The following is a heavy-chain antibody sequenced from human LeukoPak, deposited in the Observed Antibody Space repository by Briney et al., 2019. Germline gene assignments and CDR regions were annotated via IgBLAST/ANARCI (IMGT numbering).Heavy chain of an antibody. Sequence: GGSLRLSCAASGFTFSGYGMHWVRQAPGKGLEWVSFIRYDGSDKYYADSVKGRFTISRDNSKNTLYLQMNSLRGEDTAVYYCAKAAGDHFDYWGQGTLVTVSS. CDR2: IRYDGSDK. J-gene: IGHJ4*02. CDR3: AKAAGDHFDY. D-gene: IGHD3-10*01. V-gene: IGHV3-30*02. CDR1: GFTFSGYG.